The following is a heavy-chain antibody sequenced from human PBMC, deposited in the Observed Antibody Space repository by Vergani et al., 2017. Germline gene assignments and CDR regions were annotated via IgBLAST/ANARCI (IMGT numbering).Heavy chain of an antibody. V-gene: IGHV3-20*04. Sequence: EVQLVESGGGVERPGGSLRLSCAASGFTFDDFGMTWVRQSPGKGLEWVSLINWSGGNTLYADSVKGRFTISRDNARNSLYLQMSNLTTEDTAFYYCARVPQGGDHGDYYCDYWGQGTLVTVAS. CDR2: INWSGGNT. J-gene: IGHJ4*02. D-gene: IGHD4-17*01. CDR3: ARVPQGGDHGDYYCDY. CDR1: GFTFDDFG.